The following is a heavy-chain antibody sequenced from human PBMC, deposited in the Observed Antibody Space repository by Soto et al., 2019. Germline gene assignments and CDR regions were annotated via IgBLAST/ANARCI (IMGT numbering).Heavy chain of an antibody. V-gene: IGHV1-3*01. D-gene: IGHD6-6*01. Sequence: ASVKVSCKASGYTFTSYAMHWVRQAPGQRLEWMGWINAGNGNTKYSQKFQGRVTMTTDTSTSTAYMELRSLRSDDTAVYYCVLTKRSSSYYSFYTDFWGKGTTVTVSS. CDR2: INAGNGNT. CDR3: VLTKRSSSYYSFYTDF. J-gene: IGHJ6*03. CDR1: GYTFTSYA.